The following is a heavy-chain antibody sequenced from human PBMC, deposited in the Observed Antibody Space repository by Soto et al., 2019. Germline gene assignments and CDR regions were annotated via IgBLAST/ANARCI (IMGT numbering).Heavy chain of an antibody. V-gene: IGHV3-33*01. CDR3: ARVGVAARPDDYYYYMDV. CDR1: GFTFSSYG. D-gene: IGHD6-6*01. J-gene: IGHJ6*03. CDR2: IWYDGSNK. Sequence: GGSLRLSCAASGFTFSSYGMHWVRQAPGKGLEWVAVIWYDGSNKYYADSVKGRFTISRDNSKNTLYLQMNSLRAEDTAVYYCARVGVAARPDDYYYYMDVWGKGTTVTVSS.